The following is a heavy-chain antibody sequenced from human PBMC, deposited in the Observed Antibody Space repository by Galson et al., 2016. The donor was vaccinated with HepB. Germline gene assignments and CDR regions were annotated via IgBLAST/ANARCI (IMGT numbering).Heavy chain of an antibody. V-gene: IGHV3-15*07. CDR2: IKSNVDGGAA. CDR1: GFTFSNVW. Sequence: SLRLSCAASGFTFSNVWMNWVRQAPGKGLEWVGRIKSNVDGGAADYAAPVKGRFTISGDDSKNTLYLQMTGLKTEDTAVYYCTTVLSTASMSGWYDWGFDSWGQRTLVTVSS. CDR3: TTVLSTASMSGWYDWGFDS. J-gene: IGHJ4*02. D-gene: IGHD6-19*01.